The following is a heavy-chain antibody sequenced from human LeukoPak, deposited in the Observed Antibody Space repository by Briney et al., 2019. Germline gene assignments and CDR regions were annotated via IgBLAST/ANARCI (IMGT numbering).Heavy chain of an antibody. D-gene: IGHD3-3*01. CDR2: ISYDGGKT. CDR3: ARGFNDFWSGSQLEY. V-gene: IGHV3-30-3*01. Sequence: GGSLRLSCAASGFIFGGYAKHWVRQAPGKGLQWLAVISYDGGKTYYADSVEGRFTISRDNSKSTVYLEINSLRSEDTAIYYCARGFNDFWSGSQLEYWGQGTLVTVSS. CDR1: GFIFGGYA. J-gene: IGHJ4*02.